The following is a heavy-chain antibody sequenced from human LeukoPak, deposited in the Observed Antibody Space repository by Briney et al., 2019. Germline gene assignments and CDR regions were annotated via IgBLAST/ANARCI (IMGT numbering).Heavy chain of an antibody. CDR2: ISGSGSAT. Sequence: GGSLRLSCAASGFTFRSYAMNWVRQAPGKGLEWVSAISGSGSATYYADSVKGRFTISRDNSKNTLYLQMNSLRVEDTAVYYCAKDQYGEAFDIWGPGTMVTVSS. D-gene: IGHD4-17*01. CDR3: AKDQYGEAFDI. V-gene: IGHV3-23*01. J-gene: IGHJ3*02. CDR1: GFTFRSYA.